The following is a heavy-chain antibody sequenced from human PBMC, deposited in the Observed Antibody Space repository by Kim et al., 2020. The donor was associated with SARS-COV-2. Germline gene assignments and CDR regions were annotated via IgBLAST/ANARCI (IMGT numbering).Heavy chain of an antibody. CDR1: GGSFSGYY. D-gene: IGHD2-21*02. J-gene: IGHJ4*01. V-gene: IGHV4-34*01. CDR3: ARRAYCGGDCYSGFDY. CDR2: INHSGST. Sequence: SETLSLTCAVYGGSFSGYYWSWIRQPPGKGLEWIGEINHSGSTNYNPSLKSRVPISVDTSKNQFSLKLSSVTAAATAGYYCARRAYCGGDCYSGFDYWG.